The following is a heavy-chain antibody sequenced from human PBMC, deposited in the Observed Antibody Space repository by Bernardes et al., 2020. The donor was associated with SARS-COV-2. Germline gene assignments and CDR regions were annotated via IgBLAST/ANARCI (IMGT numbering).Heavy chain of an antibody. V-gene: IGHV4-34*01. J-gene: IGHJ3*02. D-gene: IGHD3-22*01. CDR1: GGSFMGYF. Sequence: SETLTLTCAVYGGSFMGYFWTWIRQAPGKGLEWIGEMNHSGSIEYNPSLKSRVTISVDKSKNQFSLKLSSVTAADTAVYYCARGARISMILVVMPQAAFDIWGQGTMVTVSS. CDR2: MNHSGSI. CDR3: ARGARISMILVVMPQAAFDI.